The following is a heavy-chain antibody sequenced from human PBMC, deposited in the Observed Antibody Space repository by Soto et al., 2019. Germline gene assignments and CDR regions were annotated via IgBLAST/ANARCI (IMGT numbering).Heavy chain of an antibody. D-gene: IGHD3-10*01. CDR2: IYYSGST. CDR3: ARGAVRTPNTFDY. V-gene: IGHV4-59*01. J-gene: IGHJ4*02. Sequence: ETLSLTCAVSGCSISSYYWSWIRQPPGKGLEWIGYIYYSGSTNYNPSLKSRVTISVDTSKNHFSLKLSSVTAADTAVYYCARGAVRTPNTFDYWGQGTLVTVSS. CDR1: GCSISSYY.